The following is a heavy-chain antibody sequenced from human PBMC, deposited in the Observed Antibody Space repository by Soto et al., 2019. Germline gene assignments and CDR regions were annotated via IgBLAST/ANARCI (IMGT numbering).Heavy chain of an antibody. CDR3: AKAAAVAGNSADEYFQH. D-gene: IGHD6-19*01. CDR1: GFTFDDYA. V-gene: IGHV3-9*01. Sequence: GGSLRLSCAASGFTFDDYAMHWVRQAPGKGLEWVSGISWNSGSIGYADSVKGRFTISRDNAKNSLYLQMNSLRAEDTALYYCAKAAAVAGNSADEYFQHWGQGTLVTVSS. J-gene: IGHJ1*01. CDR2: ISWNSGSI.